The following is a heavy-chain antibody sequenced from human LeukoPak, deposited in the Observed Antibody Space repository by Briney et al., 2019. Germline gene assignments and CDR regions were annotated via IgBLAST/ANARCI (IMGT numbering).Heavy chain of an antibody. Sequence: SETLSLTCVVYGGSFSGYYWGWIGKPPGKGLEWIGEINHSGSTNYNPSLKSRVTISVDTSKNQFSLKLSSVTAADTAVYYCARGRAAAAYWGQGTLVTVSS. CDR3: ARGRAAAAY. V-gene: IGHV4-34*01. CDR2: INHSGST. D-gene: IGHD6-13*01. J-gene: IGHJ4*02. CDR1: GGSFSGYY.